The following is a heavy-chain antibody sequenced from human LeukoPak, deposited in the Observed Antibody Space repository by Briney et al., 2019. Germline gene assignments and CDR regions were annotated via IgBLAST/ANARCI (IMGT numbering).Heavy chain of an antibody. D-gene: IGHD1-26*01. CDR3: ARGPGSGTYWAFDY. Sequence: SETQSLTCTVSGGSISSYYWSWIRQPPGKGLEWIGYVYYSGSTSYNPSLKSRVTISVDTSKNQFSLKLSSVTAVDAAVYYCARGPGSGTYWAFDYWGQGTLVTVSS. CDR2: VYYSGST. CDR1: GGSISSYY. V-gene: IGHV4-59*01. J-gene: IGHJ4*02.